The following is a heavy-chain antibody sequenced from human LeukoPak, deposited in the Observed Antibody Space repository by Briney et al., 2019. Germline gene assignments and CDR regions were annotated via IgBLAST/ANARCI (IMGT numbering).Heavy chain of an antibody. V-gene: IGHV1-69*13. J-gene: IGHJ4*02. CDR2: IIPIFGTA. CDR3: ARDRVWFGESFDY. Sequence: SVKVSCKASGGTFISYAISWVRQAPGQGLEWMGGIIPIFGTANYAQKFQGRVTITADESTSTAYMELSSLRSEDTAVYYCARDRVWFGESFDYWGQGTLVTVSS. D-gene: IGHD3-10*01. CDR1: GGTFISYA.